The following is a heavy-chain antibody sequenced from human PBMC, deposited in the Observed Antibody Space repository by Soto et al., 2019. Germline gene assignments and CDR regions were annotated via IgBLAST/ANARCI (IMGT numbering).Heavy chain of an antibody. V-gene: IGHV4-30-4*01. J-gene: IGHJ4*02. CDR2: IYYSGST. CDR1: GGSISSGDYY. Sequence: QVQLQESGPGLVKPSQTLSLTCTVSGGSISSGDYYWSWIRQPPGKGLEWIWYIYYSGSTYYNPSLKSRVTLSVDTSKTQFSLKLSSVTAADTAVYYCARGELERTPTGFDYWGQGTLVTVSS. D-gene: IGHD1-1*01. CDR3: ARGELERTPTGFDY.